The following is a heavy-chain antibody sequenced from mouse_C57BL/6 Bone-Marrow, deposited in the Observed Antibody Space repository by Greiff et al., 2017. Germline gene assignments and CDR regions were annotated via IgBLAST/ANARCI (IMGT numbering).Heavy chain of an antibody. D-gene: IGHD2-4*01. CDR1: GYTFTSSW. CDR2: IYPSDGDT. V-gene: IGHV1-82*01. Sequence: VQLQQPGPELVMPGASVKLSCKASGYTFTSSWMNWVKQRPGQGLEWIGRIYPSDGDTNYNEKFKGKATLTADKSSSTAYMQLSSLTSEDSAVYFCAKWEYDYGPFAYWGQGTLVTVSS. CDR3: AKWEYDYGPFAY. J-gene: IGHJ3*01.